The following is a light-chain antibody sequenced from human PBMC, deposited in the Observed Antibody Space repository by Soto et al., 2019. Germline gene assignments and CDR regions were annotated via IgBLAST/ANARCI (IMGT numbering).Light chain of an antibody. J-gene: IGKJ1*01. CDR2: AAS. CDR3: QQDDTSPRT. CDR1: PSVSGY. Sequence: ESVFTKSPATLSLSPGERATLSCRASPSVSGYLAWYQQKPGQAPRILIYAASSRATGIPDRFSGSGSGTDFTLSISRLEPEDFAVYYCQQDDTSPRTFGQGTKVDIK. V-gene: IGKV3-20*01.